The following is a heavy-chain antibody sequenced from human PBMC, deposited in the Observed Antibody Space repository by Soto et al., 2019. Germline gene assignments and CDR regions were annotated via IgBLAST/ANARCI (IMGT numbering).Heavy chain of an antibody. V-gene: IGHV1-58*01. CDR3: ARDQDGGSSGYYPDAFDI. D-gene: IGHD3-22*01. Sequence: ASVKVSCKTSGFTFSSSAVHWVRQARGHRLQWIGWIDVGSANANYAHMLQERVTISRDMSTSTAYMELSSLRPDDTAVYYCARDQDGGSSGYYPDAFDIWGQGTMVTVSS. CDR1: GFTFSSSA. J-gene: IGHJ3*02. CDR2: IDVGSANA.